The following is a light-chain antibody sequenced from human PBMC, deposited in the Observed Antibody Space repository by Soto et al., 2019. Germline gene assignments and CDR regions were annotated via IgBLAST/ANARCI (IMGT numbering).Light chain of an antibody. V-gene: IGLV2-14*01. CDR3: SSYTSSSIYV. Sequence: QSVLTQPASVSGSPGQSITISCTGTSSDFGGYNYVSWFQQHPGKAPKLMICEVSNRPSGVSNRFSGSKSGNTASLTISGLQAEDEADYYCSSYTSSSIYVFGTGTKLTVL. CDR1: SSDFGGYNY. J-gene: IGLJ1*01. CDR2: EVS.